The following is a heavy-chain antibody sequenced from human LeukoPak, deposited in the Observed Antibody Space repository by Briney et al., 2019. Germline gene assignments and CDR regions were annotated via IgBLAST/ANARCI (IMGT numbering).Heavy chain of an antibody. CDR1: GFTFSSYS. J-gene: IGHJ5*02. CDR3: ARDRYYYDNSGYYYT. CDR2: ISSSSYI. D-gene: IGHD3-22*01. V-gene: IGHV3-21*01. Sequence: GGSLRLSCVASGFTFSSYSMNWVRQAPGQGLEWVSSISSSSYIYYADSVKVRFTISRDNAKNSLYLQMNSLRALDTAVYYCARDRYYYDNSGYYYTWGQGTLVTVSS.